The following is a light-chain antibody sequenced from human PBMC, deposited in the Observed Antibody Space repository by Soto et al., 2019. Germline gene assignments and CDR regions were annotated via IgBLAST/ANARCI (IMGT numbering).Light chain of an antibody. CDR3: QQYNKWPYT. V-gene: IGKV3-15*01. CDR1: QTVRSN. Sequence: EIVMTQSPATLSVSPGERVALSCRASQTVRSNFAWYQHKPGQAPILVIYGASTRATGIPARFSGSGSGTDFILTISRLKSEDFALYYCQQYNKWPYTFGQGTKLEIK. J-gene: IGKJ2*01. CDR2: GAS.